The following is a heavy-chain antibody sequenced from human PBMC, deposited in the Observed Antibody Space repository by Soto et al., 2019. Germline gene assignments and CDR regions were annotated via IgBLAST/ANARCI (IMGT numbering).Heavy chain of an antibody. V-gene: IGHV1-3*01. Sequence: GASVKVSCKASGYTFTSYAMHWVRQAPGQRLEWMGWINAGNGNTKYSQKLQGRVTMTTDTSTSTAYMELRSLRSDDTAVYYCARNARELLLPQNWGQGTLVTVSS. J-gene: IGHJ4*02. CDR1: GYTFTSYA. D-gene: IGHD1-26*01. CDR2: INAGNGNT. CDR3: ARNARELLLPQN.